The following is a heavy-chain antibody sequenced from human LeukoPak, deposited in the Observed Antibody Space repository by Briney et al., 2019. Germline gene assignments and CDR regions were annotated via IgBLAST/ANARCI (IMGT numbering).Heavy chain of an antibody. Sequence: GGSLRLSCAASGFTVSSNYMSWVRQAPGKGLEWVSIIYSGGSTYYADSVKGRFTISRDNSKNTLFLQVNSLRAEDTAVNYCGGGGTPYFDYWGQGTPVTVSS. J-gene: IGHJ4*02. CDR1: GFTVSSNY. CDR3: GGGGTPYFDY. D-gene: IGHD2-15*01. CDR2: IYSGGST. V-gene: IGHV3-66*01.